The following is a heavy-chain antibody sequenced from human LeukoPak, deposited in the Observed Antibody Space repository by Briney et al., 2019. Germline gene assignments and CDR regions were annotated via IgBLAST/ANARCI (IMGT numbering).Heavy chain of an antibody. CDR1: GASISGYY. D-gene: IGHD5-24*01. Sequence: PSETLSLTCRVSGASISGYYWNWIRQPPGKGLEWIGYIYYSGRTDYNPSLKSRVTISVDTSKHQFSMKLKSVTAADTAVYFCARGRWLPNAFDIWGQGTMVTVFS. V-gene: IGHV4-59*01. CDR3: ARGRWLPNAFDI. J-gene: IGHJ3*02. CDR2: IYYSGRT.